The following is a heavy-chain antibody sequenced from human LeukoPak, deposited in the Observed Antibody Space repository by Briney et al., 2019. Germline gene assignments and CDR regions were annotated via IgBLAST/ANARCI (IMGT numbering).Heavy chain of an antibody. J-gene: IGHJ4*02. CDR3: AKDPATVTTNLDYFDY. CDR2: ISYDGSNK. V-gene: IGHV3-30*18. CDR1: GFTFSSYG. Sequence: PGGSLGLSCAASGFTFSSYGMHWVRQAPGKGLEWVAVISYDGSNKYYADSVKGRFTISRDNSKNTLYLQMNSLRAEDTAVYYCAKDPATVTTNLDYFDYWGQGTLVTVSS. D-gene: IGHD4-17*01.